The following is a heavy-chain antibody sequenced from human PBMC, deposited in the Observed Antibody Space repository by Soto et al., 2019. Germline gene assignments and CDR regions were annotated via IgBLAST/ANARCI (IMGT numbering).Heavy chain of an antibody. D-gene: IGHD3-10*01. V-gene: IGHV5-51*01. J-gene: IGHJ5*02. CDR1: GCTFSTYW. Sequence: GESLKISCKGSGCTFSTYWIVWVRQMPGKGLEWMGIIYPGDSDTRYSPSFQGQVTISADKSISTAYLQWRSLKASDSAMYYCVRRSTGTGVDPRGQGTLVTVSS. CDR3: VRRSTGTGVDP. CDR2: IYPGDSDT.